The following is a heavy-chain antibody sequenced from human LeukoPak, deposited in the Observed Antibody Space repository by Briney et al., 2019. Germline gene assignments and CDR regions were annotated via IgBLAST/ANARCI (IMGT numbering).Heavy chain of an antibody. V-gene: IGHV1-2*02. D-gene: IGHD3-10*01. CDR2: INPGSGGT. CDR3: ARLSLDGSTDY. CDR1: GYTFTGYY. Sequence: GASVTVSCKASGYTFTGYYMHWVRQAPGQGLEWMAWINPGSGGTNSAQRFQGRVTMTRDTSISTAYMELSRLRSDDTAVYYCARLSLDGSTDYWGQGTLVTVSS. J-gene: IGHJ4*02.